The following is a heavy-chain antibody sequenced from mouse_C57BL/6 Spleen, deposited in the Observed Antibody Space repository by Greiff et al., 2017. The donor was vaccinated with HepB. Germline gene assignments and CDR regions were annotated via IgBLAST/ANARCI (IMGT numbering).Heavy chain of an antibody. V-gene: IGHV1-53*01. CDR1: GYTFTSYW. D-gene: IGHD1-1*01. CDR2: INPSNGGT. Sequence: VQLQQPGTELVKPGASVKLSCKASGYTFTSYWMHWVKQRPGQGLEWIGNINPSNGGTNYNEKFKSKATLTVDKSSSTAYRQLSSLTSEDSAVYYCARGNYYGSSYVQTWYFDVWGTGTTVTVSS. J-gene: IGHJ1*03. CDR3: ARGNYYGSSYVQTWYFDV.